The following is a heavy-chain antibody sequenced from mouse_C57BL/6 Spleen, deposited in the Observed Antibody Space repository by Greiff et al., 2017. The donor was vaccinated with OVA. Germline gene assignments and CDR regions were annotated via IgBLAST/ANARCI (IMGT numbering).Heavy chain of an antibody. V-gene: IGHV5-12*01. Sequence: EVMLVESGGGLVQPGGSLKLSCAASGFTFSDYYMYWVRQTPEKRLEWVAYISNGGGSTYYPDTVKGRFTISRDNAKNTLYLQMSRLKSEDTAMYYCAREGVTGRSMDYWGQGTSVTVSS. CDR1: GFTFSDYY. D-gene: IGHD2-1*01. CDR3: AREGVTGRSMDY. J-gene: IGHJ4*01. CDR2: ISNGGGST.